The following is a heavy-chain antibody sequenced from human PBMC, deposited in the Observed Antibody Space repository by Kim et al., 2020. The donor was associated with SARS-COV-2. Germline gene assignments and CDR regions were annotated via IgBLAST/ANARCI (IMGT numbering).Heavy chain of an antibody. J-gene: IGHJ6*02. Sequence: KGRFTISRDNSKTTLYLQINSLRAEDTDVYYCARALYGADYSYYSGMDVWGQGTTVTVSS. V-gene: IGHV3-23*01. D-gene: IGHD4-17*01. CDR3: ARALYGADYSYYSGMDV.